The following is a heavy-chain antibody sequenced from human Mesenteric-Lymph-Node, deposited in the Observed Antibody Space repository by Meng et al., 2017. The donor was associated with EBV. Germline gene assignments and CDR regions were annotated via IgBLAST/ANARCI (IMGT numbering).Heavy chain of an antibody. J-gene: IGHJ4*02. D-gene: IGHD1-1*01. V-gene: IGHV4-4*02. Sequence: VPLEELSPQLGEPVRASHQTFAGSGGSISSSKWWSWVRQPPGKGLEWIGDIYHSGRTNYNPSLKSRVTISVDKSKNQFSLKLSSVTAADTAVYYCASYATLDPLSWGQGTLVTVSS. CDR2: IYHSGRT. CDR3: ASYATLDPLS. CDR1: GGSISSSKW.